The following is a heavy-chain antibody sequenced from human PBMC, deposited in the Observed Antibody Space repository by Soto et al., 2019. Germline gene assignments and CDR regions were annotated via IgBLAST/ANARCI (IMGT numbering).Heavy chain of an antibody. J-gene: IGHJ4*02. V-gene: IGHV1-69*12. CDR1: GGTFSSYA. D-gene: IGHD1-20*01. CDR2: IIPIFGTA. CDR3: ARREITGTTGEFDY. Sequence: QVQLVQSGAEVKKPGSSVKVSGKASGGTFSSYAISWVRQAPGQGLEWMGGIIPIFGTANYAQKFQGRVTITADESTSTAYMELSSLRSEYTAVYYCARREITGTTGEFDYWGQGTLVTVSS.